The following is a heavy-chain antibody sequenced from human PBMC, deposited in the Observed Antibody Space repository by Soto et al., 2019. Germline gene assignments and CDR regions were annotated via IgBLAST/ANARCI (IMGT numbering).Heavy chain of an antibody. J-gene: IGHJ5*01. CDR2: INARNGNT. D-gene: IGHD2-15*01. V-gene: IGHV1-3*01. CDR3: AREARGYCRGGTCSRYWFAS. Sequence: ASVKVSCKASGYTFTSYAMHWVRQAPGQRLEWMGWINARNGNTEYSQKFQGRVTIARDTSATTAYMELSSLISEDTAVYYCAREARGYCRGGTCSRYWFASWGPGSLVTVSS. CDR1: GYTFTSYA.